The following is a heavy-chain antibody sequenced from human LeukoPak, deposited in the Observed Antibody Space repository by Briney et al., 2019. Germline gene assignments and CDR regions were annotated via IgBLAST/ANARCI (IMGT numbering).Heavy chain of an antibody. CDR1: GFTFRSYW. Sequence: GGSLRLSCAAAGFTFRSYWMTWVRQAPGKGLEWVANIRQDGSEKYYVDSVKGRFTISRDNAKNSLYLQMNSLRAEDTAVYYCARVAPVVITGEAYFDYWGQGTLVAVSS. CDR2: IRQDGSEK. D-gene: IGHD3-22*01. V-gene: IGHV3-7*01. CDR3: ARVAPVVITGEAYFDY. J-gene: IGHJ4*01.